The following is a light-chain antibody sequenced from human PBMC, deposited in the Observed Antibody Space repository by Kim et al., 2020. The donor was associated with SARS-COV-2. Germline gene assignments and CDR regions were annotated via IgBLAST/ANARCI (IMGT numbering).Light chain of an antibody. CDR2: HND. CDR3: VVWDDRLNGWV. Sequence: RQRVTISCSGSSSNIENNAVNWYQQLPGKAPKLLIYHNDVLPSGVSDRFSGSKSGTSASLAISGLQSEDGADYHCVVWDDRLNGWVFGGGTQLTVL. V-gene: IGLV1-36*01. J-gene: IGLJ3*02. CDR1: SSNIENNA.